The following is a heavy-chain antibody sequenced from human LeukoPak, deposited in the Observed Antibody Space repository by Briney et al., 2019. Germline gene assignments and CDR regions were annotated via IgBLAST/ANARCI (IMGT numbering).Heavy chain of an antibody. J-gene: IGHJ3*02. CDR1: GHTFTSYD. CDR2: MNPNSGNT. CDR3: ARVSSSWYADAFDI. Sequence: ASVKVSCKASGHTFTSYDINWVRQATGQGLEWMGWMNPNSGNTGYAQKFQGRVTITRNTSISTAYMELSSLRSEDTAVYYCARVSSSWYADAFDIWGQGTMVTVSS. V-gene: IGHV1-8*03. D-gene: IGHD6-13*01.